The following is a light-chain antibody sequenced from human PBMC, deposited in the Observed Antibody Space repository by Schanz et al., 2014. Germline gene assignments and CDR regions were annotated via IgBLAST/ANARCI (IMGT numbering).Light chain of an antibody. CDR2: DGS. J-gene: IGKJ3*01. Sequence: DIQMTQSPSTLSASVGDRVAITCRASQSISSWLAWYQQKPGKVPKLLIYDGSTLESGVSSRFSGSGSGTEFTLTISSLQPDDFATYYCQQKGTFGPGTKVEIK. CDR3: QQKGT. CDR1: QSISSW. V-gene: IGKV1-5*01.